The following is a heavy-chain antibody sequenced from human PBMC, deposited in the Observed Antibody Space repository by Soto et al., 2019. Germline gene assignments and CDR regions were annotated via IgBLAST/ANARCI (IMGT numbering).Heavy chain of an antibody. D-gene: IGHD3-16*01. CDR2: INGYNGKP. CDR3: ARWDGIFGAGGVD. Sequence: QVQLVQSGAEVRKPGASVRVSCKASGYIFTQYGIGWVRQAPGQGLEWMGWINGYNGKPNYAQEFRGRVTMTTGTSTSTAYMDLRSLTSDDTGVYYCARWDGIFGAGGVDWGQGTLVTVSS. V-gene: IGHV1-18*01. J-gene: IGHJ4*02. CDR1: GYIFTQYG.